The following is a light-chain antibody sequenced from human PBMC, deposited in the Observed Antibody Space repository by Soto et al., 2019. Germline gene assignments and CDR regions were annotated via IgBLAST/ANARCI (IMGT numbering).Light chain of an antibody. CDR1: SSDVGGYNY. Sequence: QSVLTQPRSVSGSPGQSVTISCTGTSSDVGGYNYVSWYQQHPGKAPKLMIYDVSKRPSGVPDRFSGSKSGSRASLTISGLQAEDQAAYSSCSYPGSYTLNLFGTGTKFPV. CDR3: CSYPGSYTLNL. J-gene: IGLJ1*01. CDR2: DVS. V-gene: IGLV2-11*01.